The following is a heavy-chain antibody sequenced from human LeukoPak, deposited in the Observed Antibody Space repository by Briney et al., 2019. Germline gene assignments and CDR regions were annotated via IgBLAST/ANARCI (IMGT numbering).Heavy chain of an antibody. D-gene: IGHD6-19*01. CDR3: ARRRAVAGVYYFDY. J-gene: IGHJ4*02. CDR2: IYPGDSAT. CDR1: GYSFTSYW. V-gene: IGHV5-51*01. Sequence: GESLKISCKGSGYSFTSYWIAWVRQMPGKGLEWMGIIYPGDSATRYSPSFQGQVTISADKSISTAYLQWSSLKASETAIYYCARRRAVAGVYYFDYWGQGTLVTVSS.